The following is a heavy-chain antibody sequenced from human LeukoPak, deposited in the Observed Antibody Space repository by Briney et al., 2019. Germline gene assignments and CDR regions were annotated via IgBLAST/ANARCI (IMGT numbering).Heavy chain of an antibody. J-gene: IGHJ6*03. CDR3: ARGPYYYGSGSYLSYYYMDV. D-gene: IGHD3-10*01. Sequence: ASVKVSCKASGYTFTSYDINWVRQATGQGLEWMGWMNPNSGNTGYALKFQGRVTMTRNTSISTAYMELSSLRSEDTAVYYCARGPYYYGSGSYLSYYYMDVWGKGTTVTVSS. V-gene: IGHV1-8*01. CDR2: MNPNSGNT. CDR1: GYTFTSYD.